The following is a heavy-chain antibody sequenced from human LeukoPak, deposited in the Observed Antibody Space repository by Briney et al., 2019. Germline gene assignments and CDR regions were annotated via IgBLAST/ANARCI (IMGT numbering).Heavy chain of an antibody. V-gene: IGHV4-39*01. D-gene: IGHD3-22*01. Sequence: SETLSLTCTVSGDSISSTSYYWDWIRQPPGKGLEWIGGIFYSGSTYYNPSLKSRVTMSVDTSKNQFSLKLSSVTAADTAVYYCARHTSSGYPAYDAFDIWGQGTMATVSS. CDR2: IFYSGST. J-gene: IGHJ3*02. CDR1: GDSISSTSYY. CDR3: ARHTSSGYPAYDAFDI.